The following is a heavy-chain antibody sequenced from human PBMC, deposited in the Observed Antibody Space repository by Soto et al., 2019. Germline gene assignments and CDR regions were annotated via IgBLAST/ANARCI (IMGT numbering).Heavy chain of an antibody. V-gene: IGHV3-21*01. CDR2: ISGSSSYI. CDR1: GFTFSSYA. Sequence: EVQLLESGGGLVQPGGSLRLSCAASGFTFSSYAMSWVRQAPGKGLEWVSAISGSSSYIYYADSVKGRFTISRDNAKNSLYLQMNSLRAEDTAVYYCARAQGGDYGYWGQGTLVTVSS. D-gene: IGHD4-17*01. CDR3: ARAQGGDYGY. J-gene: IGHJ4*02.